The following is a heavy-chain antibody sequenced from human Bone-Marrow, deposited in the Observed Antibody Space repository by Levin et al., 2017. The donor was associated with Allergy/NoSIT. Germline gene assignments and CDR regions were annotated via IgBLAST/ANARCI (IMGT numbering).Heavy chain of an antibody. J-gene: IGHJ6*02. CDR3: ARHFFSQHGRHYYGLDV. D-gene: IGHD2/OR15-2a*01. CDR1: GGSISPYY. V-gene: IGHV4-59*01. Sequence: SQTLSLTCTVSGGSISPYYWSWIRQPPGKGLEWIGFIYYNGNTDYNPSLRGRVSISLDTSKDQLSLNLTFVTAADTARYYCARHFFSQHGRHYYGLDVWGQGTTVTVSS. CDR2: IYYNGNT.